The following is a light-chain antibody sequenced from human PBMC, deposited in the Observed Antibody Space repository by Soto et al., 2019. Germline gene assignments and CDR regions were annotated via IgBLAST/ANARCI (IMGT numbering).Light chain of an antibody. V-gene: IGLV2-14*01. J-gene: IGLJ2*01. Sequence: QSALTQPASVSGSPGQSITISCTGTITDVGSSNYVSWYQQHPGKAPKLMIYDVSNRPSGVSNRFSGSKSGNTASLTISGLQAEDEADYYCSSYTTTSPWVFGGGTKLTVL. CDR1: ITDVGSSNY. CDR2: DVS. CDR3: SSYTTTSPWV.